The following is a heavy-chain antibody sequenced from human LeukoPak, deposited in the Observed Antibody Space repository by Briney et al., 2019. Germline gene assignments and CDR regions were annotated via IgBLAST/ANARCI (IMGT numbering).Heavy chain of an antibody. CDR2: IYYSGST. J-gene: IGHJ4*02. Sequence: SETLSLTCTVSGGSISSYYWSWIRQPPGKGLEWIGYIYYSGSTNYNPSLKSRVTISVDTSKNQFSLKLSSVTAADTAVYYCARVHPYCSSTSCYYPYYFDYWGQGTLVTVSS. D-gene: IGHD2-2*01. CDR3: ARVHPYCSSTSCYYPYYFDY. V-gene: IGHV4-59*01. CDR1: GGSISSYY.